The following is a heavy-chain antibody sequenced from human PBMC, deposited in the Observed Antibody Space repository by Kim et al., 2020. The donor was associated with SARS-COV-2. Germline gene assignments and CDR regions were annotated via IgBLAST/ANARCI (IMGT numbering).Heavy chain of an antibody. CDR2: IIPILGIA. CDR3: APVYSSSWSNPLGLDY. V-gene: IGHV1-69*04. J-gene: IGHJ4*02. CDR1: GGTFSSYA. Sequence: SVKVSCKASGGTFSSYAISWVRQAPGQGLEWMGRIIPILGIANYAQKFQGRVTITADKSTSTAYMELSSLRSEDTAVDYCAPVYSSSWSNPLGLDYWGQ. D-gene: IGHD6-13*01.